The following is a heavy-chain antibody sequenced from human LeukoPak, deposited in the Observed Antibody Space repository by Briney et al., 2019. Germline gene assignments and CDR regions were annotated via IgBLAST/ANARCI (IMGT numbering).Heavy chain of an antibody. V-gene: IGHV3-49*04. J-gene: IGHJ4*02. Sequence: GGSLRLSCTASGFTFGDYAMSWVRQAPGKGLEWVGFIRSKAYGGTTEYAASVKGRFTISRDDSKSIAYLQMNSLKTEDTAVYYCTREPGYYDSSGYSHFDYWGQGTLVTVSS. CDR2: IRSKAYGGTT. CDR3: TREPGYYDSSGYSHFDY. CDR1: GFTFGDYA. D-gene: IGHD3-22*01.